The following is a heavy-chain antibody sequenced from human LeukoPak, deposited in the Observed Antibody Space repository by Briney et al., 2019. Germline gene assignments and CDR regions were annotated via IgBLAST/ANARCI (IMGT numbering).Heavy chain of an antibody. CDR1: GFTFGDYA. CDR3: AKDQDYDILTGSRGAFDI. CDR2: ISWNSGSI. J-gene: IGHJ3*02. Sequence: GGSLRLSCAASGFTFGDYAMHWVRQAPGKGLEWVSGISWNSGSIGYADSVKGRFTISRDNAKNSLYLQMNSLRAEDTALYYCAKDQDYDILTGSRGAFDIWGQGTMVTVSS. D-gene: IGHD3-9*01. V-gene: IGHV3-9*01.